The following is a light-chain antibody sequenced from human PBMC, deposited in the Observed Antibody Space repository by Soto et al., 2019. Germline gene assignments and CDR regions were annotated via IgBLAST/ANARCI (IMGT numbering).Light chain of an antibody. CDR2: AAS. J-gene: IGKJ5*01. Sequence: DIQLTQSPFFLSASVGDRVTIPCRASQGISSYIVWYQQKPGKAPKSLIYAASTLQSGVPSRFSGSGSGTEFTLTISSLQPEDSATYYCRQHDSFPITFGQGTRLDIK. CDR1: QGISSY. CDR3: RQHDSFPIT. V-gene: IGKV1-9*01.